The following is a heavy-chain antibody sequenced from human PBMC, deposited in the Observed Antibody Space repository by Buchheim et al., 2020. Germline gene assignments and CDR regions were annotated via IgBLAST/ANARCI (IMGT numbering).Heavy chain of an antibody. J-gene: IGHJ4*02. D-gene: IGHD3-3*01. V-gene: IGHV1-2*02. Sequence: QVQLVQSGAEVKKPGASVRVPCKASGYTFTDYHIHWIRQAPGQGLEWMGWIKVNSGDTHFAAKFQGRATVTRDTSDTTVYLELNRLTSGDTAIYYCARSGLEFWIDYWGQGAL. CDR3: ARSGLEFWIDY. CDR2: IKVNSGDT. CDR1: GYTFTDYH.